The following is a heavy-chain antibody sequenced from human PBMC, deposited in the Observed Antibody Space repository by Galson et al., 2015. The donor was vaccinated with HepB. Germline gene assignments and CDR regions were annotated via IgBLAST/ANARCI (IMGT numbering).Heavy chain of an antibody. J-gene: IGHJ4*02. D-gene: IGHD3-22*01. Sequence: PALVKPTQTLTLTCTFSGFSLSTSGMCVSWIRQPPGKALEWLALIDWDDDKYYSTSLKTRLTISKDTSKNQVVLTMTNMDPVDTATYYCARVTYYYDSSGYRSANFDYWGQGTLVTVSS. CDR1: GFSLSTSGMC. CDR3: ARVTYYYDSSGYRSANFDY. V-gene: IGHV2-70*01. CDR2: IDWDDDK.